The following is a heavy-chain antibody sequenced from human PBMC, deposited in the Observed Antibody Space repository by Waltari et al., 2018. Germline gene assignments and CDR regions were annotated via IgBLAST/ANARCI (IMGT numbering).Heavy chain of an antibody. Sequence: EVQLVESGGGLVQPGKSLRLSCAASGFTFSSHWMSWVRQAPGKWLEWVGNIKPDGSEKDYVDSVKGRFTISRDNARNSVYLQMNSLRVEDTAVYYCVRESFDPWGQGILVTVSS. V-gene: IGHV3-7*01. CDR3: VRESFDP. CDR1: GFTFSSHW. CDR2: IKPDGSEK. J-gene: IGHJ5*02.